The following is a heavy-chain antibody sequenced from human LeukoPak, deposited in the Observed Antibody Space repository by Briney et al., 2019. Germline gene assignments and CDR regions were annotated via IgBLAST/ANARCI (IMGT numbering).Heavy chain of an antibody. CDR2: IYSGGST. V-gene: IGHV3-66*01. J-gene: IGHJ4*02. CDR1: GFTVSSNY. CDR3: AKTEGSSSARRFDY. Sequence: PGGSLRLSCAASGFTVSSNYMTWVRQAPGKGLEWVSVIYSGGSTYYADSVKGRFTISRDNSKNTLYLQVNSLRAEDTAAYYCAKTEGSSSARRFDYWGQGTLVTVSS. D-gene: IGHD6-19*01.